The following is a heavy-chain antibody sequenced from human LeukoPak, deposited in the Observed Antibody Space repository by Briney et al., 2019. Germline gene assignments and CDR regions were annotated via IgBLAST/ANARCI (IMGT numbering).Heavy chain of an antibody. CDR1: GGSISSYY. V-gene: IGHV4-4*07. CDR3: ARVKTTVTSLSSYYYMDV. CDR2: VYTSGST. D-gene: IGHD4-17*01. Sequence: SETLSLTCTVSGGSISSYYWSWIRQPAGKRLEWIGHVYTSGSTSYNPSLKSRVTMSVDTSRNQFSLNLSSVTAADTAVYYCARVKTTVTSLSSYYYMDVWGKGTTVTVSS. J-gene: IGHJ6*03.